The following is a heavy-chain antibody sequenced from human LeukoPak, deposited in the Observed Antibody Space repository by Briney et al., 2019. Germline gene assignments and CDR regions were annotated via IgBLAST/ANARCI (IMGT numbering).Heavy chain of an antibody. CDR1: GYTFTSYD. Sequence: GASVKVSCKASGYTFTSYDINWVRQATGQGLEWMGWMNPNSGNTGYAQKFQGRVTMTRNTSISTAYMELSSLRSEDTAVYYCARGPSIMTYYYYYMDVWGKGTTVTVPS. J-gene: IGHJ6*03. V-gene: IGHV1-8*01. CDR3: ARGPSIMTYYYYYMDV. CDR2: MNPNSGNT. D-gene: IGHD3-16*01.